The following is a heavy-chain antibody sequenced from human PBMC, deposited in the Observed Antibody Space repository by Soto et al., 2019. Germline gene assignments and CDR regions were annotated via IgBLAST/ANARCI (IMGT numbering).Heavy chain of an antibody. CDR1: GGSISSYY. CDR2: IYYSGST. CDR3: ARDRLDGYNNYYYYGMDV. Sequence: SETLSLTCTVSGGSISSYYWSWIRQPPGKGLEWIGYIYYSGSTNYNPSLKSRVTISVDTSKNQFSLKLSSVTAADTAVYYCARDRLDGYNNYYYYGMDVWGKGTTVTVSS. J-gene: IGHJ6*04. D-gene: IGHD5-12*01. V-gene: IGHV4-59*01.